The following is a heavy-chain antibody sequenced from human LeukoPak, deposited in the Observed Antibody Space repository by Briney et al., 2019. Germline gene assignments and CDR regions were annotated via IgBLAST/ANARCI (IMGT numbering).Heavy chain of an antibody. Sequence: SETLSLTCTVSGDSISSYYWSWIRQPVGKGLEWIGRIYASGNTNYNPSLESRVTMSLDMSKNQFSLNLSSVTAADTAVYYCARVLGDWYFDYWGQGTLVTVSS. CDR1: GDSISSYY. V-gene: IGHV4-4*07. D-gene: IGHD2-21*02. CDR2: IYASGNT. CDR3: ARVLGDWYFDY. J-gene: IGHJ4*02.